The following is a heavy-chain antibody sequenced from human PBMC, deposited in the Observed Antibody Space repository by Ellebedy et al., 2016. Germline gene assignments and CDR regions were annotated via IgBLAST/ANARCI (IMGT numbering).Heavy chain of an antibody. CDR1: GSIFSGYY. CDR3: ARGGRTTGTTRSLEY. D-gene: IGHD1-1*01. Sequence: ASVKVSCXASGSIFSGYYVHWVRQAPGQGLEWMGWISAYDGNTKYAQKFQGRVTMTTDTSTSTAYMELRSLRSDDTALYYCARGGRTTGTTRSLEYWGQGTLVTVSS. V-gene: IGHV1-18*01. CDR2: ISAYDGNT. J-gene: IGHJ4*02.